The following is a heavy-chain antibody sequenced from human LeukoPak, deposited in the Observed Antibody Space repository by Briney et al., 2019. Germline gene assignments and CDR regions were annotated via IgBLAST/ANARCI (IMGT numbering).Heavy chain of an antibody. Sequence: PGGSLRLSCAASGFTFSGYAMHWVRQAPGKGLEYVSAISSNGGSTYYANSVKGRFTISRDNSKNTLYLQMGSLRAEDMAVYYCARGPMPDYYDSSGSAFDIWGQGTMVTVSS. CDR1: GFTFSGYA. CDR3: ARGPMPDYYDSSGSAFDI. D-gene: IGHD3-22*01. V-gene: IGHV3-64*01. J-gene: IGHJ3*02. CDR2: ISSNGGST.